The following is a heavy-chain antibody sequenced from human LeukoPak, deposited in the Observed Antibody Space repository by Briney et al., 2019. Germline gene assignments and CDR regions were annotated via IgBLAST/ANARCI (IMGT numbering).Heavy chain of an antibody. CDR1: GLTFSNAW. Sequence: GGSLRLSCATSGLTFSNAWMSWFRQAPGKGLEWVGRIKSKTDGGASDYAAPVQGRFTISRDDSKNTLYLQMNSLKIEDTAVYYCATDPGEWEPIWGQGTMVTVSS. J-gene: IGHJ3*02. CDR3: ATDPGEWEPI. D-gene: IGHD1-26*01. V-gene: IGHV3-15*01. CDR2: IKSKTDGGAS.